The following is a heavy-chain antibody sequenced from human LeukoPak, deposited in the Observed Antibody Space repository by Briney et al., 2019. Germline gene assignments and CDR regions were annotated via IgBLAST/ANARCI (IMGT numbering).Heavy chain of an antibody. CDR1: GGSISSSSYY. CDR2: IYGSGRT. D-gene: IGHD4-17*01. V-gene: IGHV4-61*02. J-gene: IGHJ2*01. Sequence: SETLSLTCTVSGGSISSSSYYWSWIRQPAGKGLEWIRRIYGSGRTNYNPSLKSRITISVDTSKNQFSLKLSSVTAADTAVYYCASSVTTPDWYFDLWGRGTLVTVSS. CDR3: ASSVTTPDWYFDL.